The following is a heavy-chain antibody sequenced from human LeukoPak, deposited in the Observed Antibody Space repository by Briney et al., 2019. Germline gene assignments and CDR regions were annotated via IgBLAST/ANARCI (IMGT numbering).Heavy chain of an antibody. CDR2: ISGNGGST. CDR3: AKDLACSGGSCFFDY. V-gene: IGHV3-23*01. CDR1: GFAFSSYA. J-gene: IGHJ4*02. D-gene: IGHD2-15*01. Sequence: GGSLRLSCAASGFAFSSYAMSWVRQAPGKGLERVSAISGNGGSTYYADSVKGRFTISRDNSKNTLYLQMNSLRAEDTAVYYCAKDLACSGGSCFFDYWGQGTLVTVSS.